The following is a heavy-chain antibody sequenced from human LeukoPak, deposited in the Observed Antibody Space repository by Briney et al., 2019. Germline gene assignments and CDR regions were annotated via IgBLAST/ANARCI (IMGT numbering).Heavy chain of an antibody. J-gene: IGHJ3*02. Sequence: GGSLRLSCAASGLTFSSYSMNWVRQAPGKGLEWVSSISSSSSYIYYADSVKGRFTISRDNAKNSLYLQMNSLRAEDTAVYYCAREPTGYSSGWVPLDAFDIWGQGTMVTVSS. CDR2: ISSSSSYI. CDR3: AREPTGYSSGWVPLDAFDI. CDR1: GLTFSSYS. D-gene: IGHD6-19*01. V-gene: IGHV3-21*01.